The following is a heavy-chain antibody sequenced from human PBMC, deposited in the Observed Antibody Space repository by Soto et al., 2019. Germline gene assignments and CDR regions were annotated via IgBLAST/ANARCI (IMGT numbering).Heavy chain of an antibody. CDR3: AKNLDLPDYYYYYGMDV. V-gene: IGHV3-23*01. J-gene: IGHJ6*02. Sequence: GGSLRLSCAASGFTFSSYAMSWVRQAPGKGLEWVSAISGSGGSTYYADSVKGRFTISRDNSKNTLYLQMNSLRAEDTAVYYCAKNLDLPDYYYYYGMDVWGQGTTVTVSS. CDR1: GFTFSSYA. CDR2: ISGSGGST.